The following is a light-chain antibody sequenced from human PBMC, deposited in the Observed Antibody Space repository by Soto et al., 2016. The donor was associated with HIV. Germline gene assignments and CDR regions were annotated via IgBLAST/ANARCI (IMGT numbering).Light chain of an antibody. CDR1: NIGSKS. Sequence: SYELTQPPSVSVAPGKTARITCGGDNIGSKSVHWYQQKPGQAPVVVVYDDSDRPSGIPERFSGSNPGSTATLSISRVEAGDEADYYCQVWDRRTDHYVFGTGTKVTVL. CDR2: DDS. CDR3: QVWDRRTDHYV. J-gene: IGLJ1*01. V-gene: IGLV3-21*03.